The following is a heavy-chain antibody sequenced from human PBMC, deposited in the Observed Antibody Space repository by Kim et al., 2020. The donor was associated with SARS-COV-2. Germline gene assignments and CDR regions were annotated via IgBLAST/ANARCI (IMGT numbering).Heavy chain of an antibody. CDR2: IKQDGSEK. D-gene: IGHD3-22*01. V-gene: IGHV3-7*01. CDR3: ARVRLYENSGYRDVDQ. CDR1: GFTFGTYW. Sequence: GGSLRLSCTVSGFTFGTYWMSWVRQAPGKGLEWVANIKQDGSEKNYVDSVKGRFTISRDNAKNSLYLQMNSLRAEDTAVYYCARVRLYENSGYRDVDQWGQGTLDTVSS. J-gene: IGHJ4*02.